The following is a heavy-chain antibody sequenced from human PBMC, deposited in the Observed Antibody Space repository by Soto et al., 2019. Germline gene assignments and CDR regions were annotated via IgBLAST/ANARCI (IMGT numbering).Heavy chain of an antibody. CDR3: ARLLGKAVAGTTTYNWFDP. CDR1: GGSFSGYD. J-gene: IGHJ5*02. Sequence: SETLSLTGAVYGGSFSGYDWSWIRQPPGKGLEWIGEINHSGSTNYNPSLKSRVTISVDTSKNQLSLKLSSVTAADTAVYYCARLLGKAVAGTTTYNWFDPWGQGTLVTVSS. D-gene: IGHD6-19*01. V-gene: IGHV4-34*01. CDR2: INHSGST.